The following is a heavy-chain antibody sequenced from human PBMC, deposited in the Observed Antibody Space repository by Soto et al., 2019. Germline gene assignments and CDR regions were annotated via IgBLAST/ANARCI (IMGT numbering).Heavy chain of an antibody. D-gene: IGHD3-3*01. J-gene: IGHJ6*02. CDR3: ARGPITIFGLAPGDSYCCMDF. CDR1: GYSFTSYW. V-gene: IGHV5-10-1*01. Sequence: GESLKISCKGSGYSFTSYWISWGRQMPGKGLEWMGRIDPSDSYTNYSPSFQGHVTISADKSISTAYLQWSSLKASDTAMYYCARGPITIFGLAPGDSYCCMDFCGQGTTVT. CDR2: IDPSDSYT.